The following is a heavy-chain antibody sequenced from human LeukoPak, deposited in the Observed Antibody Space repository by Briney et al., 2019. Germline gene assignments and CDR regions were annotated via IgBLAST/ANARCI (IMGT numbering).Heavy chain of an antibody. V-gene: IGHV3-23*01. D-gene: IGHD3-10*01. CDR3: ASRITMVRRDTY. Sequence: GGSLRLSCVASGFTFSSYAMSWVRQAPGKGLEWVSAISGSGGSTYYADSVKGRFTISRDNSKNTLYLQMNSLRAEDTAVYYCASRITMVRRDTYWGQGTLVTVSS. J-gene: IGHJ4*02. CDR1: GFTFSSYA. CDR2: ISGSGGST.